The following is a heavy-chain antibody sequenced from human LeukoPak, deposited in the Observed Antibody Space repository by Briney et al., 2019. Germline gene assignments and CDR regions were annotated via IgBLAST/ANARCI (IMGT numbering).Heavy chain of an antibody. CDR2: ISGSGGVI. D-gene: IGHD6-13*01. J-gene: IGHJ5*02. Sequence: PGGSLRLSCSASGFIFSDHNMNWVRQAPGTALEWLSYISGSGGVIHSADSVEGRFTISRDNAKNSLFLQMNSLRAEDTAMYYCARGYGSSWFYAWGPGTLVTVSS. CDR3: ARGYGSSWFYA. CDR1: GFIFSDHN. V-gene: IGHV3-48*04.